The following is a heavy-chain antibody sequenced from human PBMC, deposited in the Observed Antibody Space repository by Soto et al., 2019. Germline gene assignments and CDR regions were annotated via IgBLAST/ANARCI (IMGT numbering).Heavy chain of an antibody. D-gene: IGHD6-13*01. CDR2: IWYDGSNK. V-gene: IGHV3-33*01. CDR1: GFTFSSYG. CDR3: ARVAQQLVGLDF. Sequence: PGGSLRLSCTASGFTFSSYGMHWVRQTPGKGLEWVAIIWYDGSNKFYADSVKGRFTISRDNSKNTLFLILNSLRVDDTAVYYCARVAQQLVGLDFWGQGTMVTVSS. J-gene: IGHJ6*02.